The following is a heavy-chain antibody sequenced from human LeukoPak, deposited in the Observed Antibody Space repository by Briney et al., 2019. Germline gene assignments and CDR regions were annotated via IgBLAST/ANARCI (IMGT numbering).Heavy chain of an antibody. D-gene: IGHD2-21*01. CDR3: VREAKMTNIL. CDR2: ISRSSGTI. V-gene: IGHV3-11*01. Sequence: NPGGSLSLSCAASGFTFSDYYMTWIRQAPGKGLEWVSHISRSSGTIYYADSVQGRFTVSRDNGKKSLYLQMSYLRAEDTAVYYCVREAKMTNILWGQGTLVTVSS. J-gene: IGHJ4*02. CDR1: GFTFSDYY.